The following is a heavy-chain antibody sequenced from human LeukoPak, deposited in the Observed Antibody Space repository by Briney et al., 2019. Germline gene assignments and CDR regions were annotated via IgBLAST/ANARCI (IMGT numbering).Heavy chain of an antibody. CDR1: GDSIISSGNY. J-gene: IGHJ4*02. V-gene: IGHV4-31*03. D-gene: IGHD4-11*01. Sequence: PSETLSLTCTVSGDSIISSGNYWSWIRQHPGKGLEWIGYIYYTGTTYYNPSLKSRVTISVDTSKNQFSLTLRSVTAADTAVYYCARAPTLNYIFDYWGQGTLVTVSS. CDR2: IYYTGTT. CDR3: ARAPTLNYIFDY.